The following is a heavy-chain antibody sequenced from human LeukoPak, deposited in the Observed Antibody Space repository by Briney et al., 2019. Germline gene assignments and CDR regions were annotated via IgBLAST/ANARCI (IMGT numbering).Heavy chain of an antibody. CDR1: GGSISSYY. Sequence: SETLSLTCTVSGGSISSYYWSWIRQPPGKGLEWIGYIYYSGSTNYNPSLKSRVTISVDTSKNQFSLKLSSVTAADTAVYYCARENRNYGMDVWGQGTTVTVSS. CDR3: ARENRNYGMDV. V-gene: IGHV4-59*01. CDR2: IYYSGST. J-gene: IGHJ6*02.